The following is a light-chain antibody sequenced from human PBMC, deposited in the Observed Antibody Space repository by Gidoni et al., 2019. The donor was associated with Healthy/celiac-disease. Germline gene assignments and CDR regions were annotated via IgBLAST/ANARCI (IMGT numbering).Light chain of an antibody. Sequence: DIVMTQSPDSLAVSLGERATINCKSSQSVLYSSSNKNYLAWYPQKPGQPPNLLIYWASTRETGVPDRFSGSGSGTDFTLAISSLQAEDVAVYYCQQYYTTPQTFXQXTKVEIK. CDR3: QQYYTTPQT. CDR2: WAS. V-gene: IGKV4-1*01. J-gene: IGKJ1*01. CDR1: QSVLYSSSNKNY.